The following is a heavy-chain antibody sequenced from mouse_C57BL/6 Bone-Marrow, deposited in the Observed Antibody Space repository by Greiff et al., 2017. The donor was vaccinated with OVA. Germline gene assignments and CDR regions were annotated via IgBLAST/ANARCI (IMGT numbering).Heavy chain of an antibody. CDR1: GFTFSSYA. Sequence: EVQRVESGGGLVKPGGSLKLSCAASGFTFSSYAMSWVRQTPEKRLEWVATISDGGSYTYYPDNVKGRFTISRVNAKNNLYLQMSHLKSEDTAMYYCARDRSWYFDVWGTGTTVTVSS. CDR3: ARDRSWYFDV. CDR2: ISDGGSYT. J-gene: IGHJ1*03. V-gene: IGHV5-4*01.